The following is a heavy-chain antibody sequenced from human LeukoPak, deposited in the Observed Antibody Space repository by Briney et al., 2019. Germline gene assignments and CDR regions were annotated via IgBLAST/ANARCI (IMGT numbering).Heavy chain of an antibody. CDR2: IYTGGTT. CDR1: GFTVTSNH. D-gene: IGHD4-23*01. CDR3: ARDLDYGGRSNFDH. V-gene: IGHV3-66*01. J-gene: IGHJ4*02. Sequence: GGSLRLSCAASGFTVTSNHMNWVRQAPGKGLEWVSIIYTGGTTHYADSLKDRFTISRDDSINTLYLQMNSLRAEDTAVYYCARDLDYGGRSNFDHWGQGTLVTVSS.